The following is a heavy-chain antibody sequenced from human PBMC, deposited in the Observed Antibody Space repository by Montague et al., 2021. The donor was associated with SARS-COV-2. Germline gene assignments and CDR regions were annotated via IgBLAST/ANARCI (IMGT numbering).Heavy chain of an antibody. CDR3: ARGLLRYFFD. V-gene: IGHV4-34*01. D-gene: IGHD3-9*01. CDR2: FNYTGST. CDR1: GGSFSEYY. Sequence: SETLFPTCTVFGGSFSEYYWTWIRQSPGKGLEWIGEFNYTGSTNYNPSLKSRVTISVDTSKKHFSLKLTSMTAADTAIYYCARGLLRYFFDWGQGTTVTVSS. J-gene: IGHJ6*02.